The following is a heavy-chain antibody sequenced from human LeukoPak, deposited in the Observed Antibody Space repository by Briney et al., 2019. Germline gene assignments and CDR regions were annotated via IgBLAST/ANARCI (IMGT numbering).Heavy chain of an antibody. CDR2: IYSGSNT. D-gene: IGHD4-23*01. V-gene: IGHV3-53*01. Sequence: PGGSLRLSCVLSGFTVSSSYMAWVRRAPGKGLEWVSVIYSGSNTYYADSVKGRFTISRDNSENTVYLQMNSLRAEDTAVYYCARSLGGNPDYWGQGTLVTVSS. J-gene: IGHJ4*02. CDR3: ARSLGGNPDY. CDR1: GFTVSSSY.